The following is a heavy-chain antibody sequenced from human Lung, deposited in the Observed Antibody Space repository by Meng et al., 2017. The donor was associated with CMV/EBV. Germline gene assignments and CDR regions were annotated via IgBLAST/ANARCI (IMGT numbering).Heavy chain of an antibody. J-gene: IGHJ4*02. Sequence: GESLKISCAASGFTFTSYAMNWVRQAPGKGLEWVSSITGGGNYIYYEDSVKGRFSVSRDNAKNSRYLQMDSLRAEDTAVYYCGRGRGLVDTIVQYCLDYWGQGTLVTVSS. D-gene: IGHD5-12*01. CDR2: ITGGGNYI. CDR1: GFTFTSYA. V-gene: IGHV3-21*01. CDR3: GRGRGLVDTIVQYCLDY.